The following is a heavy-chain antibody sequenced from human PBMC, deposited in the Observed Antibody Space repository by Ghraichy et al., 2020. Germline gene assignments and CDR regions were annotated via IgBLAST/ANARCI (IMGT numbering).Heavy chain of an antibody. V-gene: IGHV3-11*01. Sequence: GGSLRLSCAASGFSFSDYYMSWIRQSPGKGLEWVSYISNGGSILYYADSVKGRFTIYRDTAKNSLYLQMNSLRAEDTAVYYCARGSGTYPGDSFDIWGQGTMVTVS. J-gene: IGHJ3*02. D-gene: IGHD1-26*01. CDR1: GFSFSDYY. CDR2: ISNGGSIL. CDR3: ARGSGTYPGDSFDI.